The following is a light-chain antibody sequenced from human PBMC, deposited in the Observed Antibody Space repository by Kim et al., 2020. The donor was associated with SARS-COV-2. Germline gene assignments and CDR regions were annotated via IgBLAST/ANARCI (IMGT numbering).Light chain of an antibody. CDR1: SRDVGGYNS. Sequence: GQSISIACTGTSRDVGGYNSVACYKQPPGKAPKLVIYAVSKPPSGVPNRLSGSKSSNPASLSISGLQTKDEADYYGSSYTSSSAWVFGVGTQLTVL. CDR3: SSYTSSSAWV. CDR2: AVS. V-gene: IGLV2-14*03. J-gene: IGLJ3*02.